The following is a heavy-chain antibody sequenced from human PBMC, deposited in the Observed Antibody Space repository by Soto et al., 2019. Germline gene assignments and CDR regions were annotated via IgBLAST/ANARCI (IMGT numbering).Heavy chain of an antibody. CDR3: AKILQWDLGY. Sequence: GGSLRLSCAASGFTFSSYGMHWVRQAPGKGLEWVAVISFDGSNPYYADPVKGRFTISRDNSKNTVYLQMDSLRAEDTAVYYCAKILQWDLGYWGQGTLVTVSS. CDR2: ISFDGSNP. J-gene: IGHJ4*02. CDR1: GFTFSSYG. D-gene: IGHD1-26*01. V-gene: IGHV3-30*18.